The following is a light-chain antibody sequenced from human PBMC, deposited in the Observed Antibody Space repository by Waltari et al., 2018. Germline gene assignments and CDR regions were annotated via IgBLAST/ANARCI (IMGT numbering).Light chain of an antibody. CDR3: QQRISWPLT. CDR1: QYLRYH. CDR2: DAS. V-gene: IGKV3-11*01. J-gene: IGKJ5*01. Sequence: EVVLTQSPATLSLSLGDRATLSCRASQYLRYHLAWYQQTPGQAPRLLIYDASKRATGIPARFSGSGSGTDFTLTISSLEPDDFAVYYCQQRISWPLTFGHGTRVENK.